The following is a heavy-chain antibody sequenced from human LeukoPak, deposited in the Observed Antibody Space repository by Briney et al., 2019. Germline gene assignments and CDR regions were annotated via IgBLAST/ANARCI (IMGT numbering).Heavy chain of an antibody. J-gene: IGHJ3*02. CDR2: IYTSGST. D-gene: IGHD5-18*01. V-gene: IGHV4-61*02. CDR3: ARVVDTAILTLDAFNI. Sequence: SETLSLTCTVSGGSISSGSYYWNWIRQPAGKGLEWIGRIYTSGSTDYNPSLKSRVTVSVDTSKNQFSLKLRSVTAADTAVYYCARVVDTAILTLDAFNIWAKGQWSPFLQ. CDR1: GGSISSGSYY.